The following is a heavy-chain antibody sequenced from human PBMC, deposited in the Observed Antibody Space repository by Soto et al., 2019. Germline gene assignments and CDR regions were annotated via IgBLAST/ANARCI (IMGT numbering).Heavy chain of an antibody. CDR1: GGSISSSSYY. Sequence: LSLTCTVSGGSISSSSYYWGWIRQPPGKGLEWIGSIYYSGSTYYNPSLKSRVTISVDTSKSQFSLKLSSVTAADTAVYYCANYYDFWSGYRPFEYWGQGTLVTVSS. V-gene: IGHV4-39*01. J-gene: IGHJ4*02. CDR2: IYYSGST. CDR3: ANYYDFWSGYRPFEY. D-gene: IGHD3-3*01.